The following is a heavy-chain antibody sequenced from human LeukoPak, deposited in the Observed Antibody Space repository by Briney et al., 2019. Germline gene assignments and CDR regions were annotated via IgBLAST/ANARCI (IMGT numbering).Heavy chain of an antibody. CDR1: GFTFSTYA. D-gene: IGHD2/OR15-2a*01. V-gene: IGHV3-64D*08. J-gene: IGHJ4*02. CDR2: ISHNGDTT. Sequence: GGSLRLSCAASGFTFSTYAMYWVRQAPGKGLEYVSVISHNGDTTYYADSVKGRFTISRDNSKNTLYLQMSSLRAEDTAVYYCVSIAIVWGQGTLVTVSS. CDR3: VSIAIV.